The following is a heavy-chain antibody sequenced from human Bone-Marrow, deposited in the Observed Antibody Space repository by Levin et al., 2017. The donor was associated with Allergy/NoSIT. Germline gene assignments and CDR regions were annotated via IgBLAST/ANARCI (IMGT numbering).Heavy chain of an antibody. Sequence: LSLTCATSGFTFSTSAMHWVRQAPGKGLEWVSSIAGSGGGTYYADSVKGRFTVSRDNSKDTLYLQMKSLRSDDTALYYCAKALTTVANFENWGQGTLVTVSS. J-gene: IGHJ4*02. V-gene: IGHV3-23*01. D-gene: IGHD4-23*01. CDR3: AKALTTVANFEN. CDR2: IAGSGGGT. CDR1: GFTFSTSA.